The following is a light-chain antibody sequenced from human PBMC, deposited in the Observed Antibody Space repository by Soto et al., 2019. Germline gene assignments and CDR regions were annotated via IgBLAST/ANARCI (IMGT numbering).Light chain of an antibody. Sequence: VLTQSPATLSLSPGERATLSCRASQSVSTYLAWYQQKPGQAPRLLIYGASNRATGIPARFSGGGSGTDFTLTISRLETEVFAVYYCQQRHSGWTFGHGTKVEI. V-gene: IGKV3-11*01. CDR1: QSVSTY. CDR3: QQRHSGWT. CDR2: GAS. J-gene: IGKJ1*01.